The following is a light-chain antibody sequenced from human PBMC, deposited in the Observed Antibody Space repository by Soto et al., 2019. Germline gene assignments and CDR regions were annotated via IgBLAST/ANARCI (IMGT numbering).Light chain of an antibody. V-gene: IGLV1-44*01. CDR3: ASWDDTLNAVV. CDR2: DNN. Sequence: QSVLTQPPSMSGTPGQRVTISCSGSNSNVGRYTVNWYQHLPGTAPKLLIYDNNERPSGVPDRFSRSKSGTSASLAISGLQSEDEADYDCASWDDTLNAVVFGGGTKLTVL. J-gene: IGLJ2*01. CDR1: NSNVGRYT.